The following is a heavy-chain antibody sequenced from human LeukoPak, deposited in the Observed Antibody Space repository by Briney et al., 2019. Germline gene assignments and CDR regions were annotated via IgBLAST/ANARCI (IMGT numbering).Heavy chain of an antibody. Sequence: GETLRLSCAASGFIFSNHGMNWVRQAPGKGLEWVSGISGDAGSTYYADSVKGRFTISRDNSKNTLYLQMNSLRAEDTAVYYCARDLSSGWQSLDYWGQGTLVTVSS. CDR1: GFIFSNHG. V-gene: IGHV3-23*01. D-gene: IGHD6-19*01. J-gene: IGHJ4*02. CDR2: ISGDAGST. CDR3: ARDLSSGWQSLDY.